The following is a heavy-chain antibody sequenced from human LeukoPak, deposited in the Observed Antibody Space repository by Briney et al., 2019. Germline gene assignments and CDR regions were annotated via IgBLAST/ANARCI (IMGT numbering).Heavy chain of an antibody. J-gene: IGHJ4*02. CDR1: GFTFSDYD. CDR2: IDTAGDT. CDR3: ARVAKERVGGVYYFDY. V-gene: IGHV3-13*01. Sequence: GRSLRLSCAASGFTFSDYDMHWVRQATGKGLEWVSAIDTAGDTYYTGSVKGRFTISRENAKNSLYLQMNSLRAGDTAVYYCARVAKERVGGVYYFDYWGQGTLVTVSS. D-gene: IGHD1-1*01.